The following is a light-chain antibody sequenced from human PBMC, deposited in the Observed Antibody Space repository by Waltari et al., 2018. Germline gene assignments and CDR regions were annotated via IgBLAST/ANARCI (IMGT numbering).Light chain of an antibody. CDR3: GTWDSRLGGVV. V-gene: IGLV1-51*01. CDR2: DSN. J-gene: IGLJ2*01. Sequence: SVLTQPPSVSTAPGQKVTISCSGTRSNIENYSVFWYQHRPGTAPKLLIYDSNKRPSGIPDRFSGSKSGTSATLDITGLQTGDEADYYCGTWDSRLGGVVFGRGTKLTVL. CDR1: RSNIENYS.